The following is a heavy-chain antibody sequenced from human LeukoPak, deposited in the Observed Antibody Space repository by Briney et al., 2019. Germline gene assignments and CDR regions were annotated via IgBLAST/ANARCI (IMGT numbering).Heavy chain of an antibody. J-gene: IGHJ4*02. Sequence: GGSLRLSCADSGFSVSSNYIRWVRPAPGKGLAWVSIIYSSGSTYYADSVQGRFTISRENSKNTLYLQMNSLRAEDTAVYHCAREALGGGGYWGQGTLVTV. D-gene: IGHD3-10*01. V-gene: IGHV3-66*01. CDR3: AREALGGGGY. CDR1: GFSVSSNY. CDR2: IYSSGST.